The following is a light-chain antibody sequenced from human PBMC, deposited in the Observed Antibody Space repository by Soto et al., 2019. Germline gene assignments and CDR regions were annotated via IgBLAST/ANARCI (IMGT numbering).Light chain of an antibody. V-gene: IGKV1-6*01. CDR3: LQNYNFPRT. Sequence: AIQMTQTPSSLSASVGDRVTISCRASHGIGNDLAWYQQKPGKAPKLLIYAASSLQGGVPSRFSGSGSGTDFTLTISSLQPEDFATYYCLQNYNFPRTFGQGTKVDIK. CDR1: HGIGND. CDR2: AAS. J-gene: IGKJ1*01.